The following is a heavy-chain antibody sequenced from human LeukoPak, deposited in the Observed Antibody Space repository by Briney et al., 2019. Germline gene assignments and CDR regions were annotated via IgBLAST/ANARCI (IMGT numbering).Heavy chain of an antibody. D-gene: IGHD3-22*01. J-gene: IGHJ4*02. V-gene: IGHV3-33*08. CDR3: ARSTYYWHSSGYYFPDY. Sequence: AGGSLRLSCAASGFTFSSYGMHWVRQAPGKGLEWVAVIWYDGSYKYYADSVKGRFTISRDNSKNTLYLQMNSLRAEDTAVYYCARSTYYWHSSGYYFPDYWGQGTLVTVSS. CDR2: IWYDGSYK. CDR1: GFTFSSYG.